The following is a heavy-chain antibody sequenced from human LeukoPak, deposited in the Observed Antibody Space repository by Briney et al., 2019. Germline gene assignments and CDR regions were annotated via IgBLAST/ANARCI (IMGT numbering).Heavy chain of an antibody. Sequence: GGSLRLSCAASGFTFSDYYMSWIRQAPGKGLEWVANIKQDGSEKYYVDSVKGRFTISRDNAKNSLYLQMNSLRAEDTAVYYCARDRYYDSSGYSDYWGQGTLVTVSS. D-gene: IGHD3-22*01. CDR3: ARDRYYDSSGYSDY. CDR2: IKQDGSEK. V-gene: IGHV3-7*01. J-gene: IGHJ4*02. CDR1: GFTFSDYY.